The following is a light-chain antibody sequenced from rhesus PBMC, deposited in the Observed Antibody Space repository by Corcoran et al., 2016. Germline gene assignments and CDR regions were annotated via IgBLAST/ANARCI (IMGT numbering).Light chain of an antibody. CDR2: KVS. V-gene: IGKV1-21*01. J-gene: IGKJ1*01. Sequence: DIQMTQSPSSLSATVGDRVTITCRSSQGISSWLAWYQQKPGKAPKLLISKVSSLQSGAPSRFRGSGYRTDFTLTIRSMQPEDFATYYCQQYNSAPRTFGRGTKVEIK. CDR3: QQYNSAPRT. CDR1: QGISSW.